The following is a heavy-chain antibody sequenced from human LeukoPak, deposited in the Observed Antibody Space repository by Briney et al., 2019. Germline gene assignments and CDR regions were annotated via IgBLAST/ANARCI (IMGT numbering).Heavy chain of an antibody. CDR2: IKQDGSEK. CDR3: ASNTVTTPESYYYYYYMDV. J-gene: IGHJ6*03. D-gene: IGHD4-17*01. V-gene: IGHV3-7*01. CDR1: GFTFSSYW. Sequence: GGSLRLSCAASGFTFSSYWMSWVRQAPGKGLEWVAIIKQDGSEKYYVDSVKGRFTISRDNAKNSLYLQMNSLRAEDTAVYYCASNTVTTPESYYYYYYMDVWGKGTTVTVSS.